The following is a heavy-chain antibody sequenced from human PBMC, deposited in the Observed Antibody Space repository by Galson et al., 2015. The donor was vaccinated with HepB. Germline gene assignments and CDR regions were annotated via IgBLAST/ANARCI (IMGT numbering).Heavy chain of an antibody. CDR1: GFSFSDYG. V-gene: IGHV3-64D*06. CDR3: VKDRGMGSAWHVLEH. Sequence: SLRLSCAAPGFSFSDYGMHWVRQAPGKGLEYVSTITKNGDNTYYADSLKGRFTISRDNSKNTLYLQMNSVRVEDTAVYYCVKDRGMGSAWHVLEHWGQGALVTVSS. D-gene: IGHD3-10*02. CDR2: ITKNGDNT. J-gene: IGHJ4*02.